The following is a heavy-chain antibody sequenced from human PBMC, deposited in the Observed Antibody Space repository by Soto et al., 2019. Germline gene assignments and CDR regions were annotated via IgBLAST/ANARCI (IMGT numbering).Heavy chain of an antibody. V-gene: IGHV3-30*18. CDR1: GFTFSNFG. Sequence: QVQLVESGGGVVQPGRSPRLPCAASGFTFSNFGMHWVRQAPGKGLEWVAAISSDGGDKYYSHSVKDRFTVSRDNSRNTLFLQMNSLRVEDTAVYYCVKGSDVARQELDRWGQGILVTVSS. D-gene: IGHD2-15*01. CDR2: ISSDGGDK. CDR3: VKGSDVARQELDR. J-gene: IGHJ5*02.